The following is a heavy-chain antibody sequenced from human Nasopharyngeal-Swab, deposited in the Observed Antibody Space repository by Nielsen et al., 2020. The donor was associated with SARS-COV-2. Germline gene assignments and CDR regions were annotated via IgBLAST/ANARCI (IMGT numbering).Heavy chain of an antibody. CDR2: IYYSGST. V-gene: IGHV4-59*13. J-gene: IGHJ4*02. CDR3: ARDRKAYYDSSGFDY. Sequence: SEPLSLTCTVSGGSISSYYWSWIRQPPGKGLEWIGFIYYSGSTNYNPSLKSRVTISVDTSKNQFSLKLSSVTAADTAVYYCARDRKAYYDSSGFDYWGQGTLVTVSS. D-gene: IGHD3-22*01. CDR1: GGSISSYY.